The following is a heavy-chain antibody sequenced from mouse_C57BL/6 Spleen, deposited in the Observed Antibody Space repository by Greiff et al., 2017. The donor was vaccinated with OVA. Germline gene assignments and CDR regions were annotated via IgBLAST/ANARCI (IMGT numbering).Heavy chain of an antibody. J-gene: IGHJ2*01. D-gene: IGHD1-1*01. Sequence: VQLQQSGAELMKPGASVKLSCKATGYTFTGYWIEWVKQRPGHGLEWIGEILPGSGSTNYNEKFKGKATFTADTSSNTAYMQLSSLTTEDSAIYYGARRLITTVVAKYYFDYWGQGTTLTVSS. CDR3: ARRLITTVVAKYYFDY. CDR2: ILPGSGST. CDR1: GYTFTGYW. V-gene: IGHV1-9*01.